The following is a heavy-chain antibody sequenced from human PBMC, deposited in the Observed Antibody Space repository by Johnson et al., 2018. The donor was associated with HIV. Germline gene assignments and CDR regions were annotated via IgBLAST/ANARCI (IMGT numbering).Heavy chain of an antibody. CDR2: VYSDGNT. D-gene: IGHD2-15*01. CDR1: GFTFSSYA. Sequence: MQLVESGGGLVQPGGSLRLSCAASGFTFSSYAMNWVRQAPGRGLEWVSVVYSDGNTYYEDSVKYRFTISRDNSKNTLYLQMNSLRVEDTAVYYCARERGISGGFDFWGQGTRVSVSS. J-gene: IGHJ3*01. V-gene: IGHV3-66*01. CDR3: ARERGISGGFDF.